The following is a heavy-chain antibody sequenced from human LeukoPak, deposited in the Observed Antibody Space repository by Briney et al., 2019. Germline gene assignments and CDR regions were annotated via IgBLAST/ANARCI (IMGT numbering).Heavy chain of an antibody. CDR2: ISSSSSTI. D-gene: IGHD5-12*01. V-gene: IGHV3-48*04. Sequence: GGSLRLSCAASGFTFSRYSMNWVRQAPGKGLEWLSYISSSSSTIYYADSVKGRFTISRDNAKNSLYLQINSLRADDTAVYYCARGGTDIVATMEPFDIWGQGTMVTVSS. CDR1: GFTFSRYS. J-gene: IGHJ3*02. CDR3: ARGGTDIVATMEPFDI.